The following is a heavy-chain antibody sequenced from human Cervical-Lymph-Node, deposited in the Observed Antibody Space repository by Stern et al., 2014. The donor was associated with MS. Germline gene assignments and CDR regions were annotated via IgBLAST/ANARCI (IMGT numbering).Heavy chain of an antibody. CDR2: IDWDGDK. J-gene: IGHJ4*02. CDR3: VWSQTMFRGVTFFDY. V-gene: IGHV2-70*01. D-gene: IGHD3-10*01. CDR1: GFSLSTTGMC. Sequence: QVTLRESGPALVKPTQTLTLTCSFSGFSLSTTGMCVSWIRQPPGQALEWLALIDWDGDKYYTTSLKTRLTISKDTSKNQVVLTMTNVDPVDTATYYCVWSQTMFRGVTFFDYWGQGTLITVSS.